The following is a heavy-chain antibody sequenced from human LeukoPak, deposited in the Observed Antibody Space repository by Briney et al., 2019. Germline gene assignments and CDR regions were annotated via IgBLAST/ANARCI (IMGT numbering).Heavy chain of an antibody. CDR1: GFTFSDSW. V-gene: IGHV3-7*01. D-gene: IGHD4-17*01. J-gene: IGHJ4*02. CDR3: ARDPAYGALDY. CDR2: INQDGNTK. Sequence: GGSLRLSCAASGFTFSDSWMTWVRQAPGRGLEWVAEINQDGNTKSYMDSVEGRFTISRDNARNSMYLQMSSLGAEDTAVYYCARDPAYGALDYWGQGTLVTVSS.